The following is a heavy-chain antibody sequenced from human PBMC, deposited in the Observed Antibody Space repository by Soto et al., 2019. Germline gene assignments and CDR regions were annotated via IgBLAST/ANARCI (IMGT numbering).Heavy chain of an antibody. CDR2: IFHDGTA. D-gene: IGHD2-8*01. J-gene: IGHJ4*02. CDR3: ARLVYDTRLNYMYFDF. Sequence: SETLSLTCAVSGVSISSGNWWTWVRQTPPRGLEYIGEIFHDGTANYYPSFERRVAISVDTSKNQFSLKLTSVTAADTAIYFCARLVYDTRLNYMYFDFWGQGALVTVSS. V-gene: IGHV4-4*02. CDR1: GVSISSGNW.